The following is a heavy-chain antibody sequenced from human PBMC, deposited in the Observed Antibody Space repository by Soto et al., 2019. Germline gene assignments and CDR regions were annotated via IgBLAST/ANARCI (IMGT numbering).Heavy chain of an antibody. Sequence: PSENLSLTCTVSGGSIRSGGYYWSWIRQHPGKGLEWIGYIYYSESTCYNPSLKSRVTISVDTSKNQFSLKLSSVTAADTAVYYCARTIAAAGRGFDDWFDPWGQGTLVTVSS. CDR3: ARTIAAAGRGFDDWFDP. V-gene: IGHV4-31*03. CDR1: GGSIRSGGYY. D-gene: IGHD6-13*01. J-gene: IGHJ5*02. CDR2: IYYSEST.